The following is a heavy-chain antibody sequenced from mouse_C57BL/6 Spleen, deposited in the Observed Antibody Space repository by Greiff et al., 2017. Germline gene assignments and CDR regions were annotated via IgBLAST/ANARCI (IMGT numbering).Heavy chain of an antibody. CDR2: INPNNGGT. D-gene: IGHD1-1*01. J-gene: IGHJ2*01. V-gene: IGHV1-26*01. CDR3: ARNPITTRYFDY. Sequence: VQLQQSGPELVKPGASVQISCKASGYTFTDYYMNWVKQSHGKSLEWIGDINPNNGGTSYNQKFKGKATLTVDKSSSTAYMELRSLTSEDSAVYYCARNPITTRYFDYWGQGTTLTVSS. CDR1: GYTFTDYY.